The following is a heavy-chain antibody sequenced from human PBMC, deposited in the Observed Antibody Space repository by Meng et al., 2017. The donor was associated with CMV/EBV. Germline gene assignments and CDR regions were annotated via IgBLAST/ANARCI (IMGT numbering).Heavy chain of an antibody. V-gene: IGHV3-53*01. D-gene: IGHD3-3*01. J-gene: IGHJ6*02. CDR2: IYSGGST. Sequence: GGSLRLSCAASGFTVSSNYMSWVRQAPGKGLEWVSVIYSGGSTYYADSVKGRLTISRDNSKNTLYLQMNSLRAEDTAVYYCARVSYDFWSAVRGYYYYGMDVWGQGTTVTVSS. CDR1: GFTVSSNY. CDR3: ARVSYDFWSAVRGYYYYGMDV.